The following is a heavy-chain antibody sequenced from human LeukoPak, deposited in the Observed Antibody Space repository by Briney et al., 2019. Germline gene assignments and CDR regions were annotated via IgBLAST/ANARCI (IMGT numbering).Heavy chain of an antibody. D-gene: IGHD3-16*01. Sequence: GGSLRLSCAASGFIFSNYSMTWVRQAPGKGLEWVANINQKGSENYYVDSVKGRFTISRDNAETSLFLQMTSLRAEDTAVYYCARDKYFDSYTYYPRFDYWGQGIPVTVSS. V-gene: IGHV3-7*04. CDR3: ARDKYFDSYTYYPRFDY. J-gene: IGHJ4*02. CDR2: INQKGSEN. CDR1: GFIFSNYS.